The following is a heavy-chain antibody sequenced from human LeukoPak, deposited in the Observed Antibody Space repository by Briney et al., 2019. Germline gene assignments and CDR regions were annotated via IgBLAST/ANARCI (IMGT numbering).Heavy chain of an antibody. D-gene: IGHD5-12*01. J-gene: IGHJ4*02. V-gene: IGHV4-39*07. Sequence: PSETLSLTCTVSGGSISSSSYYWGWIRQPPGKGLEWIGSIYYSGSTYYNPSLKSRVTISVDTSKNQFSLKLSSVTAADTAVYYCARGLSGYEKSTIWGQGTLVTVSS. CDR3: ARGLSGYEKSTI. CDR1: GGSISSSSYY. CDR2: IYYSGST.